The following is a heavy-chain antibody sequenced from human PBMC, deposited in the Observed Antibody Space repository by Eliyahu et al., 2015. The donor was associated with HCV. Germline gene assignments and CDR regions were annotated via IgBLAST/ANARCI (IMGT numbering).Heavy chain of an antibody. D-gene: IGHD6-19*01. V-gene: IGHV1-69*01. Sequence: QVQLVQSGAEVKKPGSSVXVSCKAPGGTXRRYGISWXRQAPGQGLEWMGGIIPXFXTANSAEKFKGRVTITADESTSTVYMEVSSLTSDDTAVYYCARVGGSGWTTDYWGQGTLVTVSS. CDR1: GGTXRRYG. CDR3: ARVGGSGWTTDY. J-gene: IGHJ4*02. CDR2: IIPXFXTA.